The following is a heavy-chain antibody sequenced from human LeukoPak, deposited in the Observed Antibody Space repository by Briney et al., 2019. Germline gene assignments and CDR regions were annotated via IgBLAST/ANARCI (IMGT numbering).Heavy chain of an antibody. V-gene: IGHV1-8*01. CDR2: MNPNSGDT. J-gene: IGHJ6*03. Sequence: ASVKVSCKASGYTFTSYDINWVRQATGQGLEWRGWMNPNSGDTGYAQKFQGRVTMTRNTSISTAYMELSSLRSEDTAVYYCARGRVAATNYYYYYYYMDVWGKGTTVTISS. D-gene: IGHD6-13*01. CDR3: ARGRVAATNYYYYYYYMDV. CDR1: GYTFTSYD.